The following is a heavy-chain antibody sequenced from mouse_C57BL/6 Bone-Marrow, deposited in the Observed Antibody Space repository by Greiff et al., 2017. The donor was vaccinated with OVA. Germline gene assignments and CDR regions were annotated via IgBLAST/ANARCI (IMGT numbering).Heavy chain of an antibody. CDR3: ARGRGLRYYFDY. D-gene: IGHD2-2*01. CDR2: INPNNGGT. J-gene: IGHJ2*01. Sequence: EVQLQQSGPELVKPGASVKISCKASGYTFTDYYMNWVKQSHGKSLEWIGDINPNNGGTSYNQKFKGKATLTVDKSSSTAYMELRSLTSEDSAVYYCARGRGLRYYFDYWGQGTTLTVSS. CDR1: GYTFTDYY. V-gene: IGHV1-26*01.